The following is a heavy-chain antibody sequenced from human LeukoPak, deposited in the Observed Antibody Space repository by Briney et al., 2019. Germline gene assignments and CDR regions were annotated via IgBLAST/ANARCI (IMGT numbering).Heavy chain of an antibody. Sequence: ASVKVSCKASGYNFAGFYIHWVRQAPGKGLEWMGRINPTSGGTNYTRKFQGRVTMTGDPSISTAYMELTSLTSDDTAVYFCARGYCSTLSCYWGYWGQGTLVTVSS. J-gene: IGHJ4*02. CDR3: ARGYCSTLSCYWGY. V-gene: IGHV1-2*02. CDR1: GYNFAGFY. CDR2: INPTSGGT. D-gene: IGHD2-2*01.